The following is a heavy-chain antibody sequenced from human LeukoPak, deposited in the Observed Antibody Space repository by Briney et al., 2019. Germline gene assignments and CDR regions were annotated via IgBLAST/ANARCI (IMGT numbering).Heavy chain of an antibody. CDR3: ARGNIVVVPDAILYYFDY. CDR2: INHSGST. V-gene: IGHV4-34*01. D-gene: IGHD2-2*01. J-gene: IGHJ4*02. CDR1: GGSFSGYY. Sequence: SETLSLTCAVYGGSFSGYYWSWIRQPPGKGLEWIGEINHSGSTNYNPSLKSRVTISVDTSKNQFSLKLSSVTAADTAVYYCARGNIVVVPDAILYYFDYWGQGTLVTVSS.